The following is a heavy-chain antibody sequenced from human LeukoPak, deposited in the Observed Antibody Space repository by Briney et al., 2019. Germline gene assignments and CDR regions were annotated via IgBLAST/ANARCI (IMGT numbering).Heavy chain of an antibody. CDR3: ARDCWDYGSGSYCGIDY. CDR1: GFTFSSYN. CDR2: ITSSSNYI. V-gene: IGHV3-21*03. J-gene: IGHJ4*02. Sequence: PGGSLRLSCAASGFTFSSYNMNWVRQAPAKGLEWVSSITSSSNYIYYADSVKGRFTISRDNAKNSLYLQMNRLRAEDTTVYYCARDCWDYGSGSYCGIDYWGQGTLVTVSS. D-gene: IGHD3-10*01.